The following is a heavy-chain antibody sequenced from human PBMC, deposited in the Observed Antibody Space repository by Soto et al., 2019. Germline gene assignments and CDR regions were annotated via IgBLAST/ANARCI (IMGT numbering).Heavy chain of an antibody. CDR1: GFIFSSDG. D-gene: IGHD3-22*01. CDR3: AKDRPPLEYYYDSSGATPGFDY. J-gene: IGHJ4*02. V-gene: IGHV3-66*01. CDR2: IYSGGST. Sequence: GGSLRLSCAASGFIFSSDGMHWVRQAPGKGLEWVSVIYSGGSTYYADSVKGRFTISRDNSKNTLYLQMNSLRAEDTAVYYCAKDRPPLEYYYDSSGATPGFDYWGQGTLVTLSS.